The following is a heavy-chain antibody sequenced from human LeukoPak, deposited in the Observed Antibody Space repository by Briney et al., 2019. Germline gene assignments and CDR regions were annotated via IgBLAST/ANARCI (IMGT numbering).Heavy chain of an antibody. CDR3: ASGDYCSNTSCYNGAFDI. CDR1: GGTFSSYA. Sequence: ASVKVSCKASGGTFSSYAISWVRQAPGQGLEWMGGIIPMFRTPKYAQKFQGRVTITTDESTSTEYMELSSLGPEDTAVYYCASGDYCSNTSCYNGAFDIWGQGTMVTVSS. D-gene: IGHD2-2*01. V-gene: IGHV1-69*05. J-gene: IGHJ3*02. CDR2: IIPMFRTP.